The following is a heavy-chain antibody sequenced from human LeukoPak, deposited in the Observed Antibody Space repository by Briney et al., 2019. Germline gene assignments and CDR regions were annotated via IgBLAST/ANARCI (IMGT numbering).Heavy chain of an antibody. CDR3: ARGAVRIAAAGRFDY. Sequence: GGSLRLSCAASGFTFSSYWMSWVRQAPGKGLERVANIKQDGSEKYYVDSVKGRFTISRDNAKNSLYLQMNSLRAEDTAVYYCARGAVRIAAAGRFDYWGQGTLVTVSS. V-gene: IGHV3-7*03. D-gene: IGHD6-13*01. CDR2: IKQDGSEK. J-gene: IGHJ4*02. CDR1: GFTFSSYW.